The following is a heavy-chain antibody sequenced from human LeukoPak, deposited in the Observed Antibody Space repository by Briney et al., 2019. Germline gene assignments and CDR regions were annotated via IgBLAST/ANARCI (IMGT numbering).Heavy chain of an antibody. D-gene: IGHD2/OR15-2a*01. V-gene: IGHV5-51*01. CDR3: ARNRDSDH. CDR1: GYRFSNYW. CDR2: IYPRDSDT. J-gene: IGHJ4*02. Sequence: GESLKISFKAFGYRFSNYWIGWVRQMPGKALEWMGIIYPRDSDTRYSPSFQGQVTISVDTSITTAYLQWSSLKASDTAMYYCARNRDSDHWGQGTLVTVSS.